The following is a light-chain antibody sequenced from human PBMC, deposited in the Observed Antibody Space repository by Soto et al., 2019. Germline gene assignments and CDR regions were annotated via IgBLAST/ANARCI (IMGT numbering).Light chain of an antibody. V-gene: IGKV3-20*01. Sequence: EVVLTQSPDTLSLSPGERATLSCTASQSLSSDYFAWYQQKPGQAPRLLIYGAFSRATGIPDRFSGSGSETDFTLTISRLEPEDSAVYYCQQYSTSPWTFGQGTRVEIK. CDR1: QSLSSDY. J-gene: IGKJ1*01. CDR3: QQYSTSPWT. CDR2: GAF.